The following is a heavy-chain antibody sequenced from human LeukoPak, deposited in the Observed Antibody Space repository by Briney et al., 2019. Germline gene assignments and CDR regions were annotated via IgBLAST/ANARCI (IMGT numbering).Heavy chain of an antibody. CDR1: GGSISSSNW. V-gene: IGHV4-4*02. CDR3: ARSQPRDSGTYLFDWFDP. Sequence: PSETLSLTCAVSGGSISSSNWWSWVRQPPGKGLEWIGEIYHSGSTNYNPSLKSRVTISVDKSKNQFSLKLSSVTAADTAVYYCARSQPRDSGTYLFDWFDPWGQGTLVTVSS. CDR2: IYHSGST. D-gene: IGHD3-10*01. J-gene: IGHJ5*02.